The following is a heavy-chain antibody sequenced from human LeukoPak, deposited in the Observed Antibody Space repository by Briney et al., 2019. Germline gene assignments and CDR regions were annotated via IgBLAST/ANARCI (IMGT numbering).Heavy chain of an antibody. V-gene: IGHV1-46*01. CDR1: GYTFPSYF. D-gene: IGHD6-6*01. CDR3: ARRYSSSSSFDY. Sequence: ASVKVSCKASGYTFPSYFMHWVRQAPGQGLEWMGIINPTGGSTSYAQKFQGRVTMTRDTSTSTVYMELSSLRSEDTAVYYCARRYSSSSSFDYWGQGTLVTVSS. J-gene: IGHJ4*02. CDR2: INPTGGST.